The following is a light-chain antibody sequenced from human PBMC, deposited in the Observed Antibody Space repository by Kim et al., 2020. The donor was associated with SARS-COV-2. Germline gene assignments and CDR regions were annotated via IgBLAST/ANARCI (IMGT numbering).Light chain of an antibody. CDR3: QSYDSSNDV. CDR2: EDN. Sequence: NFMLTQPHSVSESPGKTVTISCTRSSGSIASNYVQWYQQRPGSSPTTVIYEDNQRPSGVPDRFSGSIDSSSNSASLTISGLKTEDEADYYCQSYDSSNDVVGGGTKLTVL. CDR1: SGSIASNY. V-gene: IGLV6-57*01. J-gene: IGLJ3*02.